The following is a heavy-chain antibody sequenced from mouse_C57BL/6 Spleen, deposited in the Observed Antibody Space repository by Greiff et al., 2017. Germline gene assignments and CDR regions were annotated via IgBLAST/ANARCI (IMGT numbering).Heavy chain of an antibody. J-gene: IGHJ2*01. CDR1: GYTFTSYW. Sequence: QVQLQQPGAELVRPGSSVKLSCKASGYTFTSYWMDWVKQRPGQGLEWIGNIYPSDSETHYNQKFKDKATLTVDKSSSTAYMQLSSLTSEDSAVYYCARSPRLFLRDYGGQGTTLTVSS. D-gene: IGHD6-5*01. V-gene: IGHV1-61*01. CDR3: ARSPRLFLRDY. CDR2: IYPSDSET.